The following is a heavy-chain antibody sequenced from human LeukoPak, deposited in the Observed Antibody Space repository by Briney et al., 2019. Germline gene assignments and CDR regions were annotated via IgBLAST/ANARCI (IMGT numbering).Heavy chain of an antibody. Sequence: GGSLRLSCAASGFTFNRHHMNWVRQAPGKGLEWVSYISSGSNAIYYADSVKGRFTMSRDNSKNTLYLQMNSLRAEDTAVYYCAKWNGGNSLLDFDYWGQGTLVTVSS. CDR2: ISSGSNAI. CDR1: GFTFNRHH. V-gene: IGHV3-48*01. D-gene: IGHD4-23*01. J-gene: IGHJ4*02. CDR3: AKWNGGNSLLDFDY.